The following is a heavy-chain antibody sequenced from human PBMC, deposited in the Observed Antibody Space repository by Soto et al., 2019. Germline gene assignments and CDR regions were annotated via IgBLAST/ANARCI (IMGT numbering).Heavy chain of an antibody. J-gene: IGHJ4*02. CDR3: AKVPNLGGLSHFDY. CDR1: GGTFSSYA. D-gene: IGHD3-16*02. Sequence: SVKVSCKASGGTFSSYAISWVRQAPGQGLEWMGGIIPIFGTANYAQKFQGRVTITADKSTSTAYMELSSLRSEDTAVYYCAKVPNLGGLSHFDYWGQGTLVTVSS. V-gene: IGHV1-69*06. CDR2: IIPIFGTA.